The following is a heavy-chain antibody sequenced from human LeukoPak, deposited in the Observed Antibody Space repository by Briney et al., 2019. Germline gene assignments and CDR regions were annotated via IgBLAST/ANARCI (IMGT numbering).Heavy chain of an antibody. CDR1: GGSISSSSYY. D-gene: IGHD1-26*01. J-gene: IGHJ6*03. CDR2: IYYSGST. CDR3: ARGYSGSYYYYYYYMDV. V-gene: IGHV4-61*01. Sequence: SETLSLTCTVSGGSISSSSYYWSWIRQPPGKGLEWIGYIYYSGSTNYNPSLKSRVTISVDTSKNQFSLKLSSVTAADTAVYYCARGYSGSYYYYYYYMDVWGKGTTVTVSS.